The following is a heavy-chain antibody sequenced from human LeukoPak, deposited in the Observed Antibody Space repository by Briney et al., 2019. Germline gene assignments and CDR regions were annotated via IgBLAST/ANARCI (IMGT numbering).Heavy chain of an antibody. CDR3: AKDSLEHHYYYYYYMDV. CDR1: GFTFSSYG. D-gene: IGHD1/OR15-1a*01. J-gene: IGHJ6*03. CDR2: IRYDGSNK. Sequence: GGSLRLSCAASGFTFSSYGMHWVRQAPGKGLEWVAFIRYDGSNKYYADSVKGRFTISRDNSKNTLYLQMNSLRAEDTAVYYCAKDSLEHHYYYYYYMDVWGKGTTVTVSS. V-gene: IGHV3-30*02.